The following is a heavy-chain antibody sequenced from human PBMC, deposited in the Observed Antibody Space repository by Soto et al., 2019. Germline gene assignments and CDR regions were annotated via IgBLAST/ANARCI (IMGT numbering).Heavy chain of an antibody. Sequence: PGGSLRLSCAASGFTFSSYAMSWVRQAPGKGLEWVAVISYDGSNKYYADSVKGRFTISRDNSKNTLYLQMNSLRAEDTAVYYCAKEGSGWSRHPHYSSYSGLDVWGKGTTVTVSS. CDR2: ISYDGSNK. CDR3: AKEGSGWSRHPHYSSYSGLDV. D-gene: IGHD6-19*01. V-gene: IGHV3-30*18. J-gene: IGHJ6*01. CDR1: GFTFSSYA.